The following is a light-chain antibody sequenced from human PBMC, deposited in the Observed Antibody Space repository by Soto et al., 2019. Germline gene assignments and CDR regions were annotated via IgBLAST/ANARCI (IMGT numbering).Light chain of an antibody. CDR3: NSYAGDNNSL. J-gene: IGLJ2*01. CDR1: SSDVGKYNL. CDR2: EVS. Sequence: QSALTQPPSASGSPGQSVTISCTGTSSDVGKYNLVSWYQQHPGKAPKLIIYEVSQRPSGVPDRFSGAKSGNTAFLIVSGLQTEDEADYYCNSYAGDNNSLFGGGTQLTVL. V-gene: IGLV2-8*01.